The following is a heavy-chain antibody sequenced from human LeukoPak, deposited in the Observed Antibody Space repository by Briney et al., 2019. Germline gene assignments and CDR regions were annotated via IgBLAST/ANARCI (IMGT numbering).Heavy chain of an antibody. CDR1: GFSFSSYS. J-gene: IGHJ5*02. CDR2: ITASSSTI. CDR3: VRARDPLHIDL. D-gene: IGHD6-6*01. V-gene: IGHV3-48*04. Sequence: GGSLRLSCVASGFSFSSYSFNWVRQAPGQGLEWVSYITASSSTIDYADSVKGRLTISRDNAKRSLYLLLTSLRVEDTAVYYCVRARDPLHIDLWGQGTLVTASS.